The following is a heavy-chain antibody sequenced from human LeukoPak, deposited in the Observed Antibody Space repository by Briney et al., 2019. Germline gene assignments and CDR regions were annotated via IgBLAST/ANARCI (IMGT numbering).Heavy chain of an antibody. V-gene: IGHV3-20*04. CDR3: AVIDLGSDFGP. D-gene: IGHD2-15*01. CDR1: GFTFDDYG. J-gene: IGHJ5*02. CDR2: INRNGGST. Sequence: GGSLRLSCAASGFTFDDYGMSWVRQAPGKGLEWVSGINRNGGSTGYADSVKGRFTISRDNAKNSLYLQMNSLRAEDTAVYYCAVIDLGSDFGPWGLGTLVTVSS.